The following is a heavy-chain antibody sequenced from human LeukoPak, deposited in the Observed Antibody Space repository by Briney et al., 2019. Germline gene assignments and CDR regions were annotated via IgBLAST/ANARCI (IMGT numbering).Heavy chain of an antibody. CDR1: GFTFNNYA. D-gene: IGHD4-17*01. Sequence: GGSLRLSCAASGFTFNNYAMTWVRQAPGKGLEWVSAISGSGGTTLYADSVKGRFTISRDNSKSTLYLQMNSLRAEDTAVYYCAKSPADYGDDLFDCWGQGTLVTVSS. V-gene: IGHV3-23*01. CDR3: AKSPADYGDDLFDC. CDR2: ISGSGGTT. J-gene: IGHJ4*02.